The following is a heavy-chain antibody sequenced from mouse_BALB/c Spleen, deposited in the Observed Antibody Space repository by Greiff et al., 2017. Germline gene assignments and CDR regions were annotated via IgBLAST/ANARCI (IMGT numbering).Heavy chain of an antibody. CDR1: GFTFSSYT. J-gene: IGHJ3*01. Sequence: EVQLQESGGGLVKPGGSLKLSCAASGFTFSSYTMSWVRQTPEKRLEWVATISSGGSYTYYPDSVKGRFTISRDNAKNTLYLQMSSLKSEDTAMYYCTREGGYDLAYWGQGTLVTVSA. V-gene: IGHV5-6-4*01. CDR3: TREGGYDLAY. D-gene: IGHD2-2*01. CDR2: ISSGGSYT.